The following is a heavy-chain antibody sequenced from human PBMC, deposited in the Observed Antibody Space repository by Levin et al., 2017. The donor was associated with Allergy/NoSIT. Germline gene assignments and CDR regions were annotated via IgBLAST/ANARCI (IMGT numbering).Heavy chain of an antibody. V-gene: IGHV3-21*01. J-gene: IGHJ5*02. CDR3: ARNLGRSSSSYRDWFDP. Sequence: GGSLRLSCAASEFTFNIYSMNWVRQAPGKGLEWVSSISSSGNYIYYADSVKGRFTISRDNAKNSLYLQMNSLRAEDTAVYFCARNLGRSSSSYRDWFDPWGQGTLVTVSS. D-gene: IGHD6-13*01. CDR2: ISSSGNYI. CDR1: EFTFNIYS.